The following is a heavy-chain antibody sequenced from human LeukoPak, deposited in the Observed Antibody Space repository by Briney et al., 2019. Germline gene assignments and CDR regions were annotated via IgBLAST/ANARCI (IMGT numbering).Heavy chain of an antibody. D-gene: IGHD5-24*01. V-gene: IGHV4-4*09. CDR3: ARRSQNGYFLDS. Sequence: PSETLSLTCIVSGTSMSGYYWTWIRQPPGKGLEWIGHTCSSGATTYNPSLKSRVTISVDTSRSQFSLNLSSVTAADTAVYSCARRSQNGYFLDSWGQGILVTVSS. CDR2: TCSSGAT. CDR1: GTSMSGYY. J-gene: IGHJ4*02.